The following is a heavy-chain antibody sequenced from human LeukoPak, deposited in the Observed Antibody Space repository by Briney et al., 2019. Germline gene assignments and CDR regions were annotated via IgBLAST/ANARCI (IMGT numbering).Heavy chain of an antibody. Sequence: SVKVSCKASGGTFSSYAISWVRQAPGQGLEWMGRIIPILGIANYAQKFQGRVTITADKSTSTAYMELSSLRSEDTAVYYCASPAPGIAAAGRWYYFDYWGQGTLVTVSS. CDR2: IIPILGIA. J-gene: IGHJ4*02. D-gene: IGHD6-13*01. CDR3: ASPAPGIAAAGRWYYFDY. V-gene: IGHV1-69*04. CDR1: GGTFSSYA.